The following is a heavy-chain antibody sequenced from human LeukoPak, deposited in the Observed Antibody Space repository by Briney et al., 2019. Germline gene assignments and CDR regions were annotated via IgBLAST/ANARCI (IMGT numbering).Heavy chain of an antibody. CDR1: GFTFSSYE. Sequence: GGSLRLSCAASGFTFSSYEMNWVRQAPGKGLEWVSYVSSSGSTIYYAESVKGRFTMSRDNAKNSLYLQMNSLRAEDTAVYYCARAMRTTAGYYFDYWGQGILVTVSS. D-gene: IGHD4-17*01. CDR2: VSSSGSTI. J-gene: IGHJ4*02. CDR3: ARAMRTTAGYYFDY. V-gene: IGHV3-48*03.